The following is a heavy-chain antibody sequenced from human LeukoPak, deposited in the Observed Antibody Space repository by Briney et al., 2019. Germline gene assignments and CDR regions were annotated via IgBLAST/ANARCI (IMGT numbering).Heavy chain of an antibody. J-gene: IGHJ4*02. CDR1: GFIFSQQT. CDR3: AKSDCASDGSKLLNY. D-gene: IGHD3-10*01. CDR2: ISGSGDAT. Sequence: GGSLRLSCAVSGFIFSQQTMRWVRQAPGKRREWVSSISGSGDATRYADSVMGRFTISRDNAKNTLSLQMNSLRAEDTAVYYCAKSDCASDGSKLLNYWGQGTLVTASS. V-gene: IGHV3-23*01.